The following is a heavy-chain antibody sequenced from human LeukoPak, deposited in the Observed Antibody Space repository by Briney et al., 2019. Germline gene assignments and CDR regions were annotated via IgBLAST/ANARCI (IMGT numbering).Heavy chain of an antibody. V-gene: IGHV4-61*01. J-gene: IGHJ6*04. CDR3: ARERDV. CDR2: IYYSGST. CDR1: GGSISSSSYY. Sequence: SQTLSLTCTVSGGSISSSSYYWGWIRQPPGKGLEWIGYIYYSGSTNYNPSLKSRVTISVDTSRNRFSLRLSSVTAADTAVYYCARERDVWGKGTTVTVSS.